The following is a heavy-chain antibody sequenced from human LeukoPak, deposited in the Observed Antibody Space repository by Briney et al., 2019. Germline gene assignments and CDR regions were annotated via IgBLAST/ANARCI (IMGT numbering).Heavy chain of an antibody. D-gene: IGHD3-16*02. CDR3: ARDRYDYVWGSYRYTFDY. V-gene: IGHV3-48*02. J-gene: IGHJ4*02. CDR2: ITSSSSTI. CDR1: GFTFSSYS. Sequence: PGGSLRLSCAASGFTFSSYSMNWVRQAPGKGLEWVSYITSSSSTIYYADSVKGRFTISRDNAKNSLYLQMNSLRDEDTAVNYCARDRYDYVWGSYRYTFDYWGQGTLVTVSS.